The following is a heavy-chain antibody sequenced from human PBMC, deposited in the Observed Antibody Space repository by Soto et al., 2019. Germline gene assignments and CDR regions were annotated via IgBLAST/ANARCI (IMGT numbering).Heavy chain of an antibody. CDR3: ASFNCSSTSCWLDYYYMDV. CDR1: GFTVSSNY. Sequence: GGSLRLSCAASGFTVSSNYMSWVRQAPGKGLEWVSVIYSGGSTYYADSVKGRFTISRDNSKNTLYLQMNSLRAEDTAVYYCASFNCSSTSCWLDYYYMDVWGKGTTVTVSS. D-gene: IGHD2-2*01. V-gene: IGHV3-66*01. CDR2: IYSGGST. J-gene: IGHJ6*03.